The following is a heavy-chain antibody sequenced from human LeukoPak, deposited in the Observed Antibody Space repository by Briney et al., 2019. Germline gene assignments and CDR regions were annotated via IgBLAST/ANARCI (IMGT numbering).Heavy chain of an antibody. CDR1: GYTFTSYY. D-gene: IGHD6-6*01. Sequence: ASVKVSCKASGYTFTSYYMHWVRQAPGQGLEWMGIINPSGGSTSYAQKFQGRVTMTRDMSTSTDYMELSSLRSEDTAVYYCATAQLVLGDYWGQGTLVTVSS. CDR2: INPSGGST. CDR3: ATAQLVLGDY. J-gene: IGHJ4*02. V-gene: IGHV1-46*01.